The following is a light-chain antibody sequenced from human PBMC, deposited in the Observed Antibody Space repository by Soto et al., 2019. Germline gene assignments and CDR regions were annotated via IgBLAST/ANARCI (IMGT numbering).Light chain of an antibody. J-gene: IGKJ1*01. CDR2: GAS. Sequence: DIPMTQSPSSLSASVGDRITIICRASQSIGNDLNWYQKKIGEAPKLLVFGASILQSGVPTRFSGAGSGTHFPLTLNSLQPEDFVTYYCQQSFTPPRTFGQGTKVEI. CDR3: QQSFTPPRT. CDR1: QSIGND. V-gene: IGKV1-39*01.